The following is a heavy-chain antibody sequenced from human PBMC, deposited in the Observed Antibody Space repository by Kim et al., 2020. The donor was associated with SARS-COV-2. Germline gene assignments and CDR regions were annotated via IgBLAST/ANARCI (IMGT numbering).Heavy chain of an antibody. D-gene: IGHD6-6*01. Sequence: SVKVSCKASGGTFSSYAISWVRQAPGQGLEWMGGIIPIFGTANYAQKFQGRVTITADESTSTAYMELSSLRSEDTAVYYCARWQGDSSSSSNYWYFDLWGRGTLVTVSS. J-gene: IGHJ2*01. CDR3: ARWQGDSSSSSNYWYFDL. V-gene: IGHV1-69*13. CDR1: GGTFSSYA. CDR2: IIPIFGTA.